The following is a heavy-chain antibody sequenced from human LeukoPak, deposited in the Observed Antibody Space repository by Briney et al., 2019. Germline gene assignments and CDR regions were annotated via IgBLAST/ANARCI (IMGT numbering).Heavy chain of an antibody. J-gene: IGHJ4*02. CDR2: IYYNGNT. CDR1: DDSINTFY. D-gene: IGHD6-19*01. V-gene: IGHV4-59*08. Sequence: SETLSLTCTVSDDSINTFYWSWIRQPPGKGLEWIGYIYYNGNTKYNPSLKSRVTISVDTSENQFSLKLSSVTAADTAVYYCARHKRGVAVAGTGYDYWGQGTLVTVSS. CDR3: ARHKRGVAVAGTGYDY.